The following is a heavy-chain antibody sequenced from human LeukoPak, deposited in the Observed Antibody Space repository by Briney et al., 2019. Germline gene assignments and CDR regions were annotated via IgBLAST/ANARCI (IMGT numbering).Heavy chain of an antibody. J-gene: IGHJ3*02. Sequence: SETLSLTCTISGGSISSDYWSWIRQPPGKGLEWIGYCHYSGNTNYNPSLKSRATISVDMSKNQFSLTLNSVTAADTAVYYCARSASSTSRSAFDIWGQGTRVTASS. V-gene: IGHV4-59*13. CDR3: ARSASSTSRSAFDI. CDR2: CHYSGNT. CDR1: GGSISSDY.